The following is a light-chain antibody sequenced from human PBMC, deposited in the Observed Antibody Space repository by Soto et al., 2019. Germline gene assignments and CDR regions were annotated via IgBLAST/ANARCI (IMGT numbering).Light chain of an antibody. J-gene: IGKJ4*01. CDR1: QNIKSF. CDR2: ATS. Sequence: DIQMTQSPSSLSASVGERVTITCRASQNIKSFLNWYQQKPGKAPKLLIYATSSVQSGVPARFSGGRSGTDFSLSISSLRPEDFVTYYCQQTYVAPVTFGGGTKVEI. V-gene: IGKV1-39*01. CDR3: QQTYVAPVT.